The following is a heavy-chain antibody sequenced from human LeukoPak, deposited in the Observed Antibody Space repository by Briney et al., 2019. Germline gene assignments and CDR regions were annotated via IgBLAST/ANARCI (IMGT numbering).Heavy chain of an antibody. V-gene: IGHV1-46*01. Sequence: ASVKVSCKASGYTFTSYYMHWVRQAPGQGLEWMGIINPSGGSTSYAQKFQGRVTMTRDTSTSTVYMELSSLRSEDTAVYYCARDGSSSWYITYYYYYGMDVWGQGSTVTISS. D-gene: IGHD6-13*01. J-gene: IGHJ6*02. CDR1: GYTFTSYY. CDR3: ARDGSSSWYITYYYYYGMDV. CDR2: INPSGGST.